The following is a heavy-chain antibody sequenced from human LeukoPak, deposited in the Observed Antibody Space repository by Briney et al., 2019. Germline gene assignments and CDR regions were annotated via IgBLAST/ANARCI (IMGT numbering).Heavy chain of an antibody. J-gene: IGHJ4*02. D-gene: IGHD3-9*01. CDR2: ISAYNGNT. V-gene: IGHV1-18*01. CDR1: GYTFTSYG. Sequence: ASVKVSCKASGYTFTSYGISWVRQAPGQGLEWMGWISAYNGNTNYAQKLQGRVTMTTDTSTSTAYMELRSLRSDDTAVYYCARGELKLRYFDWLSAAFDYWGQGTLGTVSS. CDR3: ARGELKLRYFDWLSAAFDY.